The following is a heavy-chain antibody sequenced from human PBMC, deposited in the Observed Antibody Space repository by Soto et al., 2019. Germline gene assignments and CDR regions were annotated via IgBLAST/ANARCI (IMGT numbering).Heavy chain of an antibody. CDR3: ARSLGYELKWFES. Sequence: QVQLVQSGAEVKKPGASVKVSCKTSGYTFTNYDINWVRQAPGKGLEWMGWMNPKSGNTGYAQNFQGRLTMTRDASLSTAYMELSSLRYDDTAVYYCARSLGYELKWFESWGQGTLVTVSS. D-gene: IGHD2-15*01. V-gene: IGHV1-8*01. CDR1: GYTFTNYD. CDR2: MNPKSGNT. J-gene: IGHJ5*01.